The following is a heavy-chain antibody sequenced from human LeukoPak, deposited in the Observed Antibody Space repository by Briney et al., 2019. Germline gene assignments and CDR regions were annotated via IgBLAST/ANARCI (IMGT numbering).Heavy chain of an antibody. V-gene: IGHV4-61*02. CDR2: IYTSGST. CDR3: ARDPASSDFWSGWEGV. J-gene: IGHJ6*04. CDR1: GGSISSGSYY. D-gene: IGHD3-3*01. Sequence: SETLSLTCTVSGGSISSGSYYWSWIRQPAGKGLEWIGRIYTSGSTNYNPSPKSRVTISVDTSKNQFSLKLSSVTAADTAVYYCARDPASSDFWSGWEGVWGKGTTVTVSS.